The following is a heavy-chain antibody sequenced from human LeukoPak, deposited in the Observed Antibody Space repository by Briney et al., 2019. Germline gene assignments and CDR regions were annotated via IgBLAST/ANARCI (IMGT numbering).Heavy chain of an antibody. CDR1: GFTFGDYA. J-gene: IGHJ6*02. CDR2: IYSGGST. Sequence: GGSLRLSCTASGFTFGDYAMSWVRQAPGKGLEWVSVIYSGGSTYYADSVKGRFTISRDNSKNTLYLQMNSLRAEDTAVYYCARDRWLVSNYYYYGMDVWGQGTTVTVSS. V-gene: IGHV3-66*01. CDR3: ARDRWLVSNYYYYGMDV. D-gene: IGHD6-19*01.